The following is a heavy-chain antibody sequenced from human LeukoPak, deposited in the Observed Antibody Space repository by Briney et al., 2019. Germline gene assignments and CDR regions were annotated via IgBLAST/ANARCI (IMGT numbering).Heavy chain of an antibody. CDR3: ARRSYSGLDY. J-gene: IGHJ4*02. V-gene: IGHV3-7*01. Sequence: GGSLRLSCVASGFPFSSYWMTWVRQAPGKGLEWVANIKQDGSKKSYVDSVKGRFTISRDNANNSLYLQMNSLRAEDTAVYYCARRSYSGLDYWSQGTLVTVSS. CDR1: GFPFSSYW. CDR2: IKQDGSKK. D-gene: IGHD2-15*01.